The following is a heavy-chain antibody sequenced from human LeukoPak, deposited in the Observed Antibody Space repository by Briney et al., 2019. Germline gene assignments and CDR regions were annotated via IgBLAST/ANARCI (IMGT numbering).Heavy chain of an antibody. J-gene: IGHJ4*02. CDR3: ARGYSSSYRIDY. Sequence: GGSLRLFCAASGFTFSSYWMHWVRQAPGKGLVWVSRINGDGSSTSYADSVKGRLTISRDNAKNTLYLQMNSLRAEDTAVYYCARGYSSSYRIDYWGQGTLVTVSS. CDR2: INGDGSST. CDR1: GFTFSSYW. D-gene: IGHD6-6*01. V-gene: IGHV3-74*01.